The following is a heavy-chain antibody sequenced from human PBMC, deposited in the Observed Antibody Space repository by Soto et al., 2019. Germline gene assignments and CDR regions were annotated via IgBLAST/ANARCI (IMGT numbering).Heavy chain of an antibody. CDR2: IYNDGST. CDR1: GFTVSSHY. Sequence: AGSLRLSCVASGFTVSSHYMSWVRQAPGKGLEWVSVIYNDGSTSYADSVKGRFTIPRDNSKNTVYLQMNSLRAEDTAVYYCGGSGSYYTFDYWGQGTLVTVAS. D-gene: IGHD3-10*01. CDR3: GGSGSYYTFDY. J-gene: IGHJ4*02. V-gene: IGHV3-53*01.